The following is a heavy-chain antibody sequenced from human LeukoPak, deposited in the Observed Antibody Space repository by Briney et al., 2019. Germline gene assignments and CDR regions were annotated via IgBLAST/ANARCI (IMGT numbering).Heavy chain of an antibody. CDR2: ISSSGSTI. J-gene: IGHJ6*02. D-gene: IGHD4-17*01. CDR3: ARFATSTVTTFTYYYYGMDV. Sequence: PGGSLRLSCAASGFTFSDYYMSWICQAPGKGLEWVSYISSSGSTIYYADSVKGRFTISRDNAKNSLYLQMNSLRAEDTAVYYCARFATSTVTTFTYYYYGMDVWGQGTTVTVSS. CDR1: GFTFSDYY. V-gene: IGHV3-11*01.